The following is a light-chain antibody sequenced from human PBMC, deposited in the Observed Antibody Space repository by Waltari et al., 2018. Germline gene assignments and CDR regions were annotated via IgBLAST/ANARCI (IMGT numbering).Light chain of an antibody. CDR2: DVN. J-gene: IGLJ2*01. CDR1: SSDSGGYEY. Sequence: SALTQPDSVSGSPGQSITISCSGISSDSGGYEYVSWYQPHPGKAPKVIIYDVNNRPSGVSNRFSGSKSGSSASLTISGLQAEDEADYYCSSFTSSTTGIFGGGTK. V-gene: IGLV2-14*03. CDR3: SSFTSSTTGI.